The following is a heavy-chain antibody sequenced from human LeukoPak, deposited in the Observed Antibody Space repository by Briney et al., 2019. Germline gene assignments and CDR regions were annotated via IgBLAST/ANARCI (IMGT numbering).Heavy chain of an antibody. J-gene: IGHJ4*02. CDR3: ARDLNRVVTSKAVGY. D-gene: IGHD4-23*01. V-gene: IGHV1-18*01. Sequence: ASVKVSCKASGYTFTSYGISWVRQAPGQGLEWMGWISAYNGNTNYAQKLQGRVTMTTDTSTSTAHMELRSLRSDDTAVYYCARDLNRVVTSKAVGYWGQGTLVTVSS. CDR2: ISAYNGNT. CDR1: GYTFTSYG.